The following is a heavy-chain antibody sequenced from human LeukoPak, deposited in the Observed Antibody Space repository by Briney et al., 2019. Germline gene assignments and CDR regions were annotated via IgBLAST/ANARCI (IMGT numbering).Heavy chain of an antibody. J-gene: IGHJ4*02. D-gene: IGHD3-10*01. CDR2: IWYGGSNK. CDR3: ARDEWGYYGSGPGGY. V-gene: IGHV3-33*08. Sequence: GGSLRLSCDDTAFIFSTYPIHWVRQAPGKGLEWVAVIWYGGSNKYYADSVKGRFTISRDNAKNSLYLQMNSLRAEDTAVYYCARDEWGYYGSGPGGYWGQGTLVTVSS. CDR1: AFIFSTYP.